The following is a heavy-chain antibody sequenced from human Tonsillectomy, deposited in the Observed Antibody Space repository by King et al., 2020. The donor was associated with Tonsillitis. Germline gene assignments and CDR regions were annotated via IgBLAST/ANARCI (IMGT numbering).Heavy chain of an antibody. J-gene: IGHJ4*02. D-gene: IGHD6-13*01. CDR3: ARYSKGSSSYFSDFDF. CDR1: GGSISSGSCY. V-gene: IGHV4-61*02. CDR2: IYTSGST. Sequence: QLQESGPGLVKPSQTLSLTFTVSGGSISSGSCYWSWIRQPAGKGLEWIGRIYTSGSTNYNPSLKSRITMSADTYKHQFSLHLSSETAADTGVYYCARYSKGSSSYFSDFDFWGQGTLVTVSS.